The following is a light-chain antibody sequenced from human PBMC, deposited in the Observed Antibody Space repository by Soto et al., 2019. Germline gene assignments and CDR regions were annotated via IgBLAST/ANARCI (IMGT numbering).Light chain of an antibody. V-gene: IGKV3-11*01. J-gene: IGKJ1*01. Sequence: VITPSPYTLRMSPGERATLSRRASQSVSSDLAWYQQKPGQAPRLLIYDASNRANGIPARFSGTGSGTDFTLTISSLEPEDFAIYFCQQRDGWPPTFGQGTKVDIK. CDR1: QSVSSD. CDR2: DAS. CDR3: QQRDGWPPT.